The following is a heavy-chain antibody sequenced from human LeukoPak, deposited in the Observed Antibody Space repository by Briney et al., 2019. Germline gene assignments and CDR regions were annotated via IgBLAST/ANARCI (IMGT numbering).Heavy chain of an antibody. V-gene: IGHV3-23*01. J-gene: IGHJ4*02. Sequence: SGGSLRLSCAASGFTFSRYAMSWVRQAPGKGLEWVSAISGSGGSTYYADSVKGRFTISRDNSKNTLYLQMNSLRAEDTAVYYCAKDQGIAVAGGFDYWGQGTLVTVSS. CDR1: GFTFSRYA. CDR3: AKDQGIAVAGGFDY. D-gene: IGHD6-19*01. CDR2: ISGSGGST.